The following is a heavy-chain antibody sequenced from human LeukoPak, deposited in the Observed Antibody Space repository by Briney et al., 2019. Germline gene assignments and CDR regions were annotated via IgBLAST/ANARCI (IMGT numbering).Heavy chain of an antibody. CDR3: ARLKDLGYCTSTSCSQFDP. Sequence: SETLSLTCTVSGGSISSSSYYWGWIRQPPGKGLEWIGSIYYSESTYYNPSLKSRVTISVDTSKNQFSLKLTSVTAADTAVYYCARLKDLGYCTSTSCSQFDPWGQGTLVTVSS. CDR1: GGSISSSSYY. D-gene: IGHD2-2*01. V-gene: IGHV4-39*01. CDR2: IYYSEST. J-gene: IGHJ5*02.